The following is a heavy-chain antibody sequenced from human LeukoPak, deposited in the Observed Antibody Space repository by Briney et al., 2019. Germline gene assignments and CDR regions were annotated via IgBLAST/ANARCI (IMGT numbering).Heavy chain of an antibody. D-gene: IGHD2-2*01. J-gene: IGHJ4*02. CDR1: GFTFSSYG. Sequence: PGGSLRLSCAASGFTFSSYGMHWVRQAPGKGLEWVAFIRYDGSNKYYADSVKGRFTISRDNAKNSLYLQMNSLRAEDTAVYYRARDGQYYCSSTSCYDDYWGQGTLVTVSS. V-gene: IGHV3-30*02. CDR3: ARDGQYYCSSTSCYDDY. CDR2: IRYDGSNK.